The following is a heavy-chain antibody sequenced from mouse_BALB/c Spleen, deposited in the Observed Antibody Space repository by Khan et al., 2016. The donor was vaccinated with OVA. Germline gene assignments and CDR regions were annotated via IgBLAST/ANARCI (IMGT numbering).Heavy chain of an antibody. CDR3: ARGNYYGYYFDY. Sequence: EVKLQESGPGLVKPSQSLSLTCTVTGYSITSGYAWYWIRQLPGNKLEWMGYISYSGVTSYTPSLKSRISITRDTSKNHFFLQLNSVTTEDTATYDCARGNYYGYYFDYWGQGTTLTVSS. V-gene: IGHV3-2*02. J-gene: IGHJ2*01. D-gene: IGHD1-1*01. CDR1: GYSITSGYA. CDR2: ISYSGVT.